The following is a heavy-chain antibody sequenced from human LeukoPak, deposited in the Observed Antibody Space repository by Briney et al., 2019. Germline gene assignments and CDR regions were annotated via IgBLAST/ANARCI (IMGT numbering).Heavy chain of an antibody. CDR3: AREGIYYFDY. V-gene: IGHV1-69*04. CDR1: GGTFTSYA. Sequence: ASVKVSCKASGGTFTSYAISWVRHPPGQGLEWMGRIIPSLGIANYAQKFQGRVTITADKSTSTAYMELSSLRSEDTAVYYCAREGIYYFDYWGQGTLVTVSS. J-gene: IGHJ4*02. CDR2: IIPSLGIA.